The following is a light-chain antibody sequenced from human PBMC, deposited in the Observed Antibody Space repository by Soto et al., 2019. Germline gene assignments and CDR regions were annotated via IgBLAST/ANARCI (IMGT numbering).Light chain of an antibody. Sequence: VLTQPASVSGSPGQSITISCTGTSSDVGSYNLVSWYQQPPGKAPKLMIYEGSKRPSGISNRFSGSKSGNTASLTISGLQAEDEADYYCCSYAGSSTSLYVFGTGTKVTVL. CDR2: EGS. CDR1: SSDVGSYNL. J-gene: IGLJ1*01. V-gene: IGLV2-23*01. CDR3: CSYAGSSTSLYV.